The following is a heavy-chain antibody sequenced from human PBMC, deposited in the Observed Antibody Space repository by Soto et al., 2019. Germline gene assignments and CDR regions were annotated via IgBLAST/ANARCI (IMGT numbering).Heavy chain of an antibody. CDR2: IFHGGNI. CDR1: GASIDSSDW. CDR3: ARHVSGSYSDNWFDP. J-gene: IGHJ5*02. V-gene: IGHV4-4*02. D-gene: IGHD1-26*01. Sequence: SETLSLTCAVSGASIDSSDWWNWVRQTPEKGLEWIGEIFHGGNIFYNPSLKSRVTISVDTSKNQLSLKLSSVTAADTAVYYCARHVSGSYSDNWFDPWGQGTLVTVSS.